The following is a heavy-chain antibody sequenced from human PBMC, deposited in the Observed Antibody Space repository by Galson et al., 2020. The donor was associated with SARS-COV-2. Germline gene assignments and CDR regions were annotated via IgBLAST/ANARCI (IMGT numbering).Heavy chain of an antibody. Sequence: SETLSLTCTVSGGSITSDDSYWSWIRHHPGRGLEWIGYIFYSGFTYYSPSFKSRVTMSLDTSKNLFSLELNSVTAADTAVYYCASGLGGDYWGPGTLVTVSS. CDR3: ASGLGGDY. CDR1: GGSITSDDSY. J-gene: IGHJ4*02. D-gene: IGHD1-26*01. V-gene: IGHV4-31*03. CDR2: IFYSGFT.